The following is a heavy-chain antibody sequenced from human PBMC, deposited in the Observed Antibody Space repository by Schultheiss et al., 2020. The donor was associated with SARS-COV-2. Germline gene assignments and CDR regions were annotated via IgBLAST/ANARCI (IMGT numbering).Heavy chain of an antibody. CDR2: INRSGST. J-gene: IGHJ6*02. V-gene: IGHV4-34*01. Sequence: SQTLSLTCAVYGGSFSGYYWSWIRQPPGKGLGWIGEINRSGSTNYNPSLKSRVTISVDTSKNQFSLKLSSVTAADTAVYYCARVKVGYSSSWYPTHYYGMDVWGQGTTVTVSS. D-gene: IGHD6-13*01. CDR3: ARVKVGYSSSWYPTHYYGMDV. CDR1: GGSFSGYY.